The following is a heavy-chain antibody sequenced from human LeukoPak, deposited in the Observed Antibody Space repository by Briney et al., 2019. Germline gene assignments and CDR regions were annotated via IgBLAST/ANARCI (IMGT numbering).Heavy chain of an antibody. CDR1: GFSFTSFS. V-gene: IGHV3-23*01. CDR2: ISGSGGST. D-gene: IGHD6-13*01. J-gene: IGHJ4*02. CDR3: AKRPSSWFFDY. Sequence: GGSLRLSCAASGFSFTSFSIHWVRQAPGKGLEWVSAISGSGGSTYYADSVKGRFTISRDNSKNTLYLQMNSLRAEDTAVYYCAKRPSSWFFDYWGQGTLVTVSS.